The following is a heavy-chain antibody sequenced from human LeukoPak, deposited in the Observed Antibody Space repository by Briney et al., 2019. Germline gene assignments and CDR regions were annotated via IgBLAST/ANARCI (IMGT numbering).Heavy chain of an antibody. Sequence: GSLRLSCAASGFTFNTYAMSWVRQAPGKGLEWVANVRQDGSETYYVDSVKGRFFISRDNAENSLYLQMNSLRGDDTAVYFCARGGLYKYGGTSGDYWGQGTLVSVSS. D-gene: IGHD3-10*01. CDR3: ARGGLYKYGGTSGDY. J-gene: IGHJ4*02. CDR2: VRQDGSET. CDR1: GFTFNTYA. V-gene: IGHV3-7*01.